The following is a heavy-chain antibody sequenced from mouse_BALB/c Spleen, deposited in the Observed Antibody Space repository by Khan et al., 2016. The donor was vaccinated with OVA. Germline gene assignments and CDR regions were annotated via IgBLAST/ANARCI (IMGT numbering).Heavy chain of an antibody. J-gene: IGHJ4*01. CDR1: GFSLTGYG. Sequence: QVQLKESGPGLVAPSQSLSITCTVSGFSLTGYGVNWVRQPPGKGLEWLGMIWGDGSTDYNSALKSRLSISKDNSNSQVFLKMNSLHTDDTARYYCDRGIYDDYAYYYAMDYWGQGTSVTVSS. CDR3: DRGIYDDYAYYYAMDY. D-gene: IGHD2-4*01. V-gene: IGHV2-6-7*01. CDR2: IWGDGST.